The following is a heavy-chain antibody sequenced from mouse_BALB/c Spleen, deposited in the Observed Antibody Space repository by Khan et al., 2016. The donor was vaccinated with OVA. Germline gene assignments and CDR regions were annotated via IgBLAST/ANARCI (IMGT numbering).Heavy chain of an antibody. Sequence: EVELVESGGDLVKPGGSLKLSCAASGFTFSSYGISWVRQTPDKRLEWVAPTTSGGSYTYYPDSVKGRFTISRDNAKNTLYLQMTSLKSEDTAMYNCARLSNSWGQGTLVTVSA. CDR2: TTSGGSYT. J-gene: IGHJ3*01. CDR3: ARLSNS. V-gene: IGHV5-6*01. D-gene: IGHD2-5*01. CDR1: GFTFSSYG.